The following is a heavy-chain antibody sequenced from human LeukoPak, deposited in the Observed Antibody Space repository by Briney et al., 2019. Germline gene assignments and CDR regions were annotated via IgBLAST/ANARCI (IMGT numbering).Heavy chain of an antibody. CDR3: ASQYCGSTSCYGFDAFDI. V-gene: IGHV3-74*01. J-gene: IGHJ3*02. CDR1: GFTFSSYW. Sequence: GGSLRLSCAGSGFTFSSYWMHWVRQAPGKGLVWVSRITNDGSTTSYADSVKGRFTISRDNAKINLYMQMNSLRAEDTDVYYCASQYCGSTSCYGFDAFDIWGQGTKVTVSS. D-gene: IGHD2-2*01. CDR2: ITNDGSTT.